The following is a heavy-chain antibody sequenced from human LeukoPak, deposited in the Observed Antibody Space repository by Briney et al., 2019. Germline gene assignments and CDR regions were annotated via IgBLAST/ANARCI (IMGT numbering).Heavy chain of an antibody. CDR3: ARAKEFSYSTY. J-gene: IGHJ4*02. CDR1: GFTFSSYW. V-gene: IGHV3-7*03. D-gene: IGHD3-16*02. Sequence: GGSLRLSCAASGFTFSSYWMSWVRQAPGKGLEWVTSIKQDGSQKYYVDSVMGRFTISRDNAKNSLYLQMNSLRAEDTAVYYCARAKEFSYSTYWGQGTLVTVSS. CDR2: IKQDGSQK.